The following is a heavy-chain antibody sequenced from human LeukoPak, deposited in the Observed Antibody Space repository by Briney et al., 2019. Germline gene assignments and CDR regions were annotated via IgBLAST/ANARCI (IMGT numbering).Heavy chain of an antibody. CDR2: IYTSGST. CDR3: ARVSIAARLDYYYMDV. J-gene: IGHJ6*03. CDR1: GGSISSGSYY. D-gene: IGHD6-6*01. V-gene: IGHV4-61*02. Sequence: PSETLSLTCTVSGGSISSGSYYWSWIRQPAGKGLEWIGRIYTSGSTNYNPSLKSLVTISVDTSKNQFSLKLSSVTAADTAVYYCARVSIAARLDYYYMDVWGKGTTVTVSS.